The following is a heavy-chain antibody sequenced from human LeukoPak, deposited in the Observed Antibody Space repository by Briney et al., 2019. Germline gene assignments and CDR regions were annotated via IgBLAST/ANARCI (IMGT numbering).Heavy chain of an antibody. V-gene: IGHV4-59*01. CDR2: IYYSGGT. Sequence: SETLSLTCTVSGGSISSYYWSWIRQPPGKGLEWIGYIYYSGGTNYNPSLKSRVTISVDTSKNQFSLKLSSVTAADTAVYYCARYIPRGGIDYWGQGTLVTVSS. CDR1: GGSISSYY. CDR3: ARYIPRGGIDY. J-gene: IGHJ4*02. D-gene: IGHD3-10*01.